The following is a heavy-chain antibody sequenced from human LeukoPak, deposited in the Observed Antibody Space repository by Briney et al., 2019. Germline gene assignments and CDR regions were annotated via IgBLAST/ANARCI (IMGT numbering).Heavy chain of an antibody. V-gene: IGHV3-23*01. J-gene: IGHJ3*02. CDR1: GFTFSSYA. CDR3: AKDLGVVVVPAAPDAFDI. D-gene: IGHD2-2*01. Sequence: GGSLRLSCAASGFTFSSYAMSWVRQAPGKGLEWVSAISGSGGSTYYADSVKGRFTISRDNSKNTLYLQMNSLRAEDTAVYYCAKDLGVVVVPAAPDAFDIWGQGTMVTVSS. CDR2: ISGSGGST.